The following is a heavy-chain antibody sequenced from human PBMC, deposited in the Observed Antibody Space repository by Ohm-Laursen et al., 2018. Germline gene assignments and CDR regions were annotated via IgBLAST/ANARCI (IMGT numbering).Heavy chain of an antibody. J-gene: IGHJ3*02. CDR1: GFTFSGYA. D-gene: IGHD1-26*01. V-gene: IGHV3-11*01. Sequence: SLRLSCAASGFTFSGYAMSWVRQAPGKGLEWVSYTSSSGSTIYYADSVKGRFTISRDNAKNSLYLQMNSLRAEDTAVYYCARVSKQWELLLDGFDIWGQGTMVTVSS. CDR2: TSSSGSTI. CDR3: ARVSKQWELLLDGFDI.